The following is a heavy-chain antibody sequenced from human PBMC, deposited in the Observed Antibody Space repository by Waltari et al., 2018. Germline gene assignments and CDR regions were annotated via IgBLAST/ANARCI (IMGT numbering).Heavy chain of an antibody. V-gene: IGHV4-30-2*01. J-gene: IGHJ2*01. CDR2: IYHSGST. Sequence: QLQLQESGSGLVKPSQTLSLTCAVSGGSISSGGYSWSWIRQPPGKGLEWIGYIYHSGSTYYNPSLKSRVTISVDRSKNQFSLKLSSVTAADTAVYYCARVGRDGYNYHWYFDLWGRGTLVTVSS. CDR1: GGSISSGGYS. D-gene: IGHD5-12*01. CDR3: ARVGRDGYNYHWYFDL.